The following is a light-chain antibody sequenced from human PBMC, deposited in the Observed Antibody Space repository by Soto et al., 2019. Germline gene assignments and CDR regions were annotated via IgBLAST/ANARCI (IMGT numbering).Light chain of an antibody. J-gene: IGLJ2*01. V-gene: IGLV2-14*03. CDR2: DVS. CDR3: GSYTSDNTLV. CDR1: SSDIGGYNY. Sequence: QSALTQPASVSGSPGQSITISCTGTSSDIGGYNYVSWYQQHPGEVPRLMIYDVSNRPSGVSNRFSGSKSGNTASLTISGLQAEDEADYYCGSYTSDNTLVFGGGTKLTVL.